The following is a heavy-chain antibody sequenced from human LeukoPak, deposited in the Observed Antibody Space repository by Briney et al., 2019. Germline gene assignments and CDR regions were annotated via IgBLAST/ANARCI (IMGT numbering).Heavy chain of an antibody. CDR1: GFIFSNYG. Sequence: PGGSLRLSYAASGFIFSNYGMHWVRQAPGKGLEWVAVISYDGSFKYYVDSVKGRFTISRDNSKNTLFLQMNSLRAEGTAVYYCAKGQRRHVDIVATIPFDYWGQGTLVTVSS. CDR3: AKGQRRHVDIVATIPFDY. V-gene: IGHV3-30*18. CDR2: ISYDGSFK. J-gene: IGHJ4*02. D-gene: IGHD5-12*01.